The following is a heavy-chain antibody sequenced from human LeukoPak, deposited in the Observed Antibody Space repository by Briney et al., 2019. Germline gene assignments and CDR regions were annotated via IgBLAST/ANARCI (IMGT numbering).Heavy chain of an antibody. CDR2: ISSSSSYI. Sequence: PGGSLRLSCAASGFTFSSYSMNWVRQAPGKGLEWVSSISSSSSYIYYADSVKGRFTISRDNSKNTLYLQMNSLRAEDTAVYYCAKDPRGGSYHYFDYWGQGTLVTVSS. J-gene: IGHJ4*02. CDR1: GFTFSSYS. CDR3: AKDPRGGSYHYFDY. V-gene: IGHV3-21*01. D-gene: IGHD3-16*02.